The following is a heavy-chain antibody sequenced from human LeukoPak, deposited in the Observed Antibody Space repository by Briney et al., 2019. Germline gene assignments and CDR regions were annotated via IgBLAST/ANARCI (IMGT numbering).Heavy chain of an antibody. D-gene: IGHD6-13*01. V-gene: IGHV3-30*18. CDR3: AKGDRWGSSWPYYFDY. Sequence: GGSLRLSCAASGFTFSSYGMQWVRQAPGKGLEWVAVISYDGSNKYYADSVKGRFTISRDNSKNTLYLQMNSLRAEDTAVYYCAKGDRWGSSWPYYFDYWGQGTLVTVSS. CDR2: ISYDGSNK. J-gene: IGHJ4*02. CDR1: GFTFSSYG.